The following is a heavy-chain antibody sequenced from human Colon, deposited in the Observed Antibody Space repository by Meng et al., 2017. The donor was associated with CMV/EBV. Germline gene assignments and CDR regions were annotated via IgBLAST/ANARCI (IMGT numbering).Heavy chain of an antibody. J-gene: IGHJ4*02. CDR2: VNAGGSDT. V-gene: IGHV3-23*01. CDR1: GFTFSSHA. D-gene: IGHD2-21*01. Sequence: GGSLRLSCAASGFTFSSHAMNWVRQAPGKGLEWVSTVNAGGSDTYYADSVRGRFTISRDNSKNTLYLQMNSLRVEDTAIYYCVRADRCGGDCYDRSLDYWGQGSLVTVSS. CDR3: VRADRCGGDCYDRSLDY.